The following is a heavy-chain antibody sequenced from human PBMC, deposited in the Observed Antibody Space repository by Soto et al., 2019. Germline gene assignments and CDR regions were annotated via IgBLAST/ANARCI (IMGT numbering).Heavy chain of an antibody. V-gene: IGHV3-74*01. Sequence: PGGSLRLSCAASGFTFSSYWMHWVRQAPGKGLVWVSRIKGDGSETNYADSVMGRFTISRDNAKNTLYLQLNSLRAEDTAVYYCLRGNSGYGNFDYWGQGTRVTV. CDR2: IKGDGSET. CDR1: GFTFSSYW. CDR3: LRGNSGYGNFDY. J-gene: IGHJ4*02. D-gene: IGHD5-12*01.